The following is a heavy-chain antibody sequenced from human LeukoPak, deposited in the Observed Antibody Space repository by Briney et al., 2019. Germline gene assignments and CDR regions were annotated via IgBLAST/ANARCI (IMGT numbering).Heavy chain of an antibody. V-gene: IGHV3-30*02. J-gene: IGHJ4*02. D-gene: IGHD3-9*01. CDR3: ANGPHYNILTGFYKVRSHLDY. Sequence: GWSLRLSCPASGFTFSNYGMHWGLQAPGTGLGGLAFMRYDGSYTHYADSVKGRFTTSRDNSKNTLFLQMNSLRSEDTALYYCANGPHYNILTGFYKVRSHLDYWGQGTLVTVSS. CDR1: GFTFSNYG. CDR2: MRYDGSYT.